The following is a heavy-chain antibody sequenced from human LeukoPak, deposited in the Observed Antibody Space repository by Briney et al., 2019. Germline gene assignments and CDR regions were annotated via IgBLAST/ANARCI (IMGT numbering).Heavy chain of an antibody. CDR1: VLTFSSNS. Sequence: PGGSLRLACAASVLTFSSNSMDWVRQAPGKGLEWVSAISGSGGSTYYADSVKGRFTISRDNSKNTLYLQMNSLRAEDTAVYYCAELGITMIGGVWGKGTTVTISS. CDR3: AELGITMIGGV. D-gene: IGHD3-10*02. CDR2: ISGSGGST. J-gene: IGHJ6*04. V-gene: IGHV3-23*01.